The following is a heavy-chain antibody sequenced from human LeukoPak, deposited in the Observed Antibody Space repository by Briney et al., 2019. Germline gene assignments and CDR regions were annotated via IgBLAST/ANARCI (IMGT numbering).Heavy chain of an antibody. J-gene: IGHJ6*04. V-gene: IGHV3-53*01. CDR1: GFTVSSNF. Sequence: PGGSLRLSCAASGFTVSSNFLSWVRQAPGKGLEWVSVIYSGGSTYYADSVKGRFTISRDNSKNTLYLQMNSLRAEDTAVYYSARVGGSSWYDYYYYGMDVWGKGTTVTVSS. CDR2: IYSGGST. CDR3: ARVGGSSWYDYYYYGMDV. D-gene: IGHD6-13*01.